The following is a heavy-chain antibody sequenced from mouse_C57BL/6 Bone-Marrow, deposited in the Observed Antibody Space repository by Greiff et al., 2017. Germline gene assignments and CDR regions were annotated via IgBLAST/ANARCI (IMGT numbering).Heavy chain of an antibody. D-gene: IGHD2-3*01. V-gene: IGHV5-12*01. CDR3: ARGEGGYYVFAY. J-gene: IGHJ3*01. CDR1: GFTFSDYY. Sequence: EVQRVESGGGLVQPGGSLKLSCAASGFTFSDYYMYWVRQTPEKRLEWVAYISNGGGSTYYPDTVKGRFTISRDNAKNTLYLQMSRLKSEDTAMYYCARGEGGYYVFAYWGQGTLVTVSA. CDR2: ISNGGGST.